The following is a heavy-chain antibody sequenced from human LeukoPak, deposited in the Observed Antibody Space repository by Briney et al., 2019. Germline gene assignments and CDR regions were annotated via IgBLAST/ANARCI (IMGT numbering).Heavy chain of an antibody. CDR2: IYSGDTT. J-gene: IGHJ4*02. CDR3: ARTTVTIDY. CDR1: GFTVSTNY. V-gene: IGHV3-66*01. D-gene: IGHD4-17*01. Sequence: GGSLRLSCAASGFTVSTNYMSWVRQAPGKGLEWVSGIYSGDTTYYTDSVRGRFTISRDTSKNTLYLQMSSLRAEDTAVYYCARTTVTIDYWGQGTLVTVSS.